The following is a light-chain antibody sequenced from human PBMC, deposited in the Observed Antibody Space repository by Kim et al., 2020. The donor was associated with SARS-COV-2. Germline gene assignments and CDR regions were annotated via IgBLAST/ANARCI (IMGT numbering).Light chain of an antibody. J-gene: IGKJ4*01. V-gene: IGKV1-17*03. Sequence: DIQMTQSPSAMSASVGDSVTITCRASQDISNYLAWFQQKPGKVPKRLIYTASNLQSGVPSRFSGSGSGTEFTLTISNLQPEDFATYYCLQHHSYPFTFGGGTKVDIK. CDR1: QDISNY. CDR2: TAS. CDR3: LQHHSYPFT.